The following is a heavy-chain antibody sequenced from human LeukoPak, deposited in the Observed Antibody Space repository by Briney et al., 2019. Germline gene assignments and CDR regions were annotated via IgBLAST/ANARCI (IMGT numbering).Heavy chain of an antibody. CDR2: IWHDGSNH. J-gene: IGHJ4*02. D-gene: IGHD1-26*01. V-gene: IGHV3-33*01. Sequence: HPGGSLRLSCTASVFTFRGYVMHCVRQAPGKAPECVAVIWHDGSNHYYEDSVKGRFTISRDNSNNTLYLQMNSLRVEDTAVYYCARDQGPVGSFDYWGQGTLVTVSS. CDR1: VFTFRGYV. CDR3: ARDQGPVGSFDY.